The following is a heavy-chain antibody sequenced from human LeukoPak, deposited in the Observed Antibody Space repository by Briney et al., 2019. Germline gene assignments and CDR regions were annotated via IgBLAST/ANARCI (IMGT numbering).Heavy chain of an antibody. J-gene: IGHJ4*02. CDR1: GGSISSYY. CDR3: ARRSFDWWCFDC. V-gene: IGHV4-39*01. CDR2: IYYSGST. D-gene: IGHD3-9*01. Sequence: SETLSLTCTVSGGSISSYYWGWIRQPPGKGLEWIGGIYYSGSTYYNPSLKSRVTISVDTSKVQFSLKLSSVTAADTAVYYCARRSFDWWCFDCWGQGTLVTVSS.